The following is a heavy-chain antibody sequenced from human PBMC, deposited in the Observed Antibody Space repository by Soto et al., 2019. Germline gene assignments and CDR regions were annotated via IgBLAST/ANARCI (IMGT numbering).Heavy chain of an antibody. CDR3: ARDTAFINSGFFDA. J-gene: IGHJ5*02. D-gene: IGHD3-22*01. CDR2: ISDSGSSI. CDR1: GFTFSDYY. V-gene: IGHV3-11*01. Sequence: SLRLSCAASGFTFSDYYMNWILQAPGKGLEWVSYISDSGSSIFYADSVKGRFTISRDSARKSLYLHMNSLRVEDTAVYYCARDTAFINSGFFDAWGQGTLVTVSS.